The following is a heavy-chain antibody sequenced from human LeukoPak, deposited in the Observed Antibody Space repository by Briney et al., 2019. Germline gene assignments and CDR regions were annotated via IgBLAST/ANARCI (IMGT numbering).Heavy chain of an antibody. V-gene: IGHV1-18*01. CDR2: ITAFNGNT. CDR1: GYTFTSYS. Sequence: ASVKVSCKASGYTFTSYSISWVRQAPGQGLEWMGWITAFNGNTNYAQKFQGRVTMTTDTSTTTAYMELRSLRSDDTAVYYCASLDVSPMVRGVTKDAFDIWGQGTMVTVSS. CDR3: ASLDVSPMVRGVTKDAFDI. J-gene: IGHJ3*02. D-gene: IGHD3-10*01.